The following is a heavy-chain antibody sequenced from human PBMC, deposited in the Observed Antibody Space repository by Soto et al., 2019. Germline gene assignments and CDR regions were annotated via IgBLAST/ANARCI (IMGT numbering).Heavy chain of an antibody. CDR3: AKDRGSVVPAAMFYYYYGMDV. CDR1: GFTFSTYG. D-gene: IGHD2-2*01. V-gene: IGHV3-30*18. J-gene: IGHJ6*02. Sequence: GGSLRLSCAASGFTFSTYGMHWVRQAPGKGLEWVALISYDGSNKYYADSVKGRFTISRDNSKNTLYLQMNSLRAEDTAVYYCAKDRGSVVPAAMFYYYYGMDVWGQGTTVTVSS. CDR2: ISYDGSNK.